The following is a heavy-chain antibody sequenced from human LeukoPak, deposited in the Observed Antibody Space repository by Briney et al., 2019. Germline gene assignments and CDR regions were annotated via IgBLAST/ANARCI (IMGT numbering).Heavy chain of an antibody. D-gene: IGHD5-24*01. CDR2: VYISGST. J-gene: IGHJ4*02. V-gene: IGHV4-4*07. Sequence: SETLSFTCTVSGGTISSYSWSWIRQPAGKGLEWIGRVYISGSTNYNPSLKSRVTMSVDTSKNQFSLKLSSVTAADTAVYYCARSRDGYNSVDYWGQGTLVTVSS. CDR1: GGTISSYS. CDR3: ARSRDGYNSVDY.